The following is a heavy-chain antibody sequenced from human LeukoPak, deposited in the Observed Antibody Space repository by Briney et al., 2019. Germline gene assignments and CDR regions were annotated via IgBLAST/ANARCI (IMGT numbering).Heavy chain of an antibody. V-gene: IGHV4-59*11. Sequence: SETLSLTCTVSGGSISSHYWSWIRQPPGKGLEWIGYIYYSGSTNYNPSLKSRVTISVDTSKNQFSLKLSSVTAADTAVYYCARTDGRYDFWSGRFITNWFDPWGQGTLVTVSS. CDR2: IYYSGST. CDR1: GGSISSHY. J-gene: IGHJ5*02. CDR3: ARTDGRYDFWSGRFITNWFDP. D-gene: IGHD3-3*01.